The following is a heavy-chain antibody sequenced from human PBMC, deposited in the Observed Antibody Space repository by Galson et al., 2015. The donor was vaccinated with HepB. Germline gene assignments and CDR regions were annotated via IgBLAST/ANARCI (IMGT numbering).Heavy chain of an antibody. J-gene: IGHJ4*02. CDR1: GFTFSNYW. CDR3: ARVRKGAAEKQYFDN. V-gene: IGHV3-7*03. CDR2: IKEDGSEE. D-gene: IGHD1-14*01. Sequence: SLRLSCAASGFTFSNYWMSWVRQAPGKGLEWVANIKEDGSEEYYVVSVKGRFTISRDTAKNSLFLQMNRLRAEDTAVYYCARVRKGAAEKQYFDNWGQGNLVTVSS.